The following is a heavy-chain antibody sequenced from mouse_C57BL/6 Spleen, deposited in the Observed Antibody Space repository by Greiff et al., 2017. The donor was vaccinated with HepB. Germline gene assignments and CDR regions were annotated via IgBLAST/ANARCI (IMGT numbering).Heavy chain of an antibody. CDR3: ARRSRAMDY. J-gene: IGHJ4*01. CDR1: GYSITSGYY. Sequence: ESGPGLVKPSQSLSLTCSVTGYSITSGYYWNWIRQFPGNKLEWMGYISYDGSNNYNPSLKNRISITRDTSKNQFFLKLNSVTTEDTATYYCARRSRAMDYWAQGTSVTVSS. D-gene: IGHD1-1*01. CDR2: ISYDGSN. V-gene: IGHV3-6*01.